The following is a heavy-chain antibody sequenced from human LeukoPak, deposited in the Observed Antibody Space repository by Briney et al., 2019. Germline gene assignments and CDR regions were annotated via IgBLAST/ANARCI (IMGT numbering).Heavy chain of an antibody. D-gene: IGHD3-22*01. Sequence: GGSLRLSCAASGFTVSSNYMSWVRQAPGKGLEWVSVIYSGGSTYYADSVKGRFTISRDNSKNTLYLQMNSLRAEDTAVYYCARPLAYYYDTGAYWGQGTLVTVSS. CDR3: ARPLAYYYDTGAY. CDR2: IYSGGST. V-gene: IGHV3-66*04. CDR1: GFTVSSNY. J-gene: IGHJ4*02.